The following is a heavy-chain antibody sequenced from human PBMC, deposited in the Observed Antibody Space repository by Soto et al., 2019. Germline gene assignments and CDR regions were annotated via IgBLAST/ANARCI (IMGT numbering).Heavy chain of an antibody. V-gene: IGHV4-34*01. CDR3: ARGPVSGYYDY. Sequence: PSETLSLTCAVYGGSFSGYYWSWIRQPPGKGLEWIGQIHYSGNADYYPSPKSRVTISPDTSKNQFSLKLSSVTAADTALYFCARGPVSGYYDYWSQGTLVTVSS. CDR1: GGSFSGYY. D-gene: IGHD3-3*01. J-gene: IGHJ4*02. CDR2: IHYSGNA.